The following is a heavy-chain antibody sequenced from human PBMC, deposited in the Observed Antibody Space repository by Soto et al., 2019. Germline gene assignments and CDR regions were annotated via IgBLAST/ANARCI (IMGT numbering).Heavy chain of an antibody. D-gene: IGHD1-1*01. CDR1: GYGFTTYG. J-gene: IGHJ4*02. V-gene: IGHV1-18*01. CDR3: ARGRYGDY. Sequence: QVHLVQSGAEVKKPGASVKVSCKGSGYGFTTYGITWVRQAPGQGLEWMAWISAHNGNTNYAQKLQGRVTVTRDTATITAYMELRSLRSDDPAVYYGARGRYGDYWGQGALVTVSS. CDR2: ISAHNGNT.